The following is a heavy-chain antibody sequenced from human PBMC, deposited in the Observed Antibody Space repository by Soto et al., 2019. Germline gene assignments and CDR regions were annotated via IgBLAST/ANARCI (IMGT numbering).Heavy chain of an antibody. D-gene: IGHD1-26*01. CDR2: ISGSGSST. V-gene: IGHV3-23*01. Sequence: PGGSLRLSCAASGFTFSSYAMSWVRQAPGKGLEWVSGISGSGSSTYYADSVKGRFTISRDNSKNTLYLQMNSLRAEDTAVYYCAKVPVGALPYFDYWGQGTLVTVSS. CDR1: GFTFSSYA. CDR3: AKVPVGALPYFDY. J-gene: IGHJ4*02.